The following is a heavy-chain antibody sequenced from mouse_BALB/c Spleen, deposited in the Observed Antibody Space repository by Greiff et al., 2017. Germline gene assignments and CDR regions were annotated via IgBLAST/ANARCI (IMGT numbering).Heavy chain of an antibody. CDR2: IIYSGST. CDR1: GDSITSGY. J-gene: IGHJ1*01. D-gene: IGHD1-1*01. Sequence: EVKLMESGPSLVKPSQTLSLTCSVTGDSITSGYWNWFRKFPGNKLEYMGYIIYSGSTYYNPSPKSRISITRDTSKNQYYLQLNSVTTEDTATYYCARYEHYYSSSRYFDVWGAGTTVTVSS. V-gene: IGHV3-8*02. CDR3: ARYEHYYSSSRYFDV.